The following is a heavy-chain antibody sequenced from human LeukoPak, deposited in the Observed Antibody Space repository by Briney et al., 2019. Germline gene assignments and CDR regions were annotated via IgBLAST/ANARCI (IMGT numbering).Heavy chain of an antibody. D-gene: IGHD2-8*01. CDR3: AKDTSIGKYCTSGVCSPFDY. CDR2: ISDSGDYT. V-gene: IGHV3-23*01. Sequence: GGSLRLLCAGSGFTFSSYAMSWVRQATGKGLEGVSAISDSGDYTYYADSVKGRFTISRDNSKNTLYLHVNSLRAEDTAVYYCAKDTSIGKYCTSGVCSPFDYWGQGTLVTVSS. J-gene: IGHJ4*02. CDR1: GFTFSSYA.